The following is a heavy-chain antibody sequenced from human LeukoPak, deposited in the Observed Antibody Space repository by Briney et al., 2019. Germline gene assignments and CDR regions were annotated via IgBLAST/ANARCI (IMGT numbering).Heavy chain of an antibody. CDR1: EFTFSTYL. CDR2: IKQDGSEK. Sequence: GGSLRISCAASEFTFSTYLMTWVRQAPGKGLEWVANIKQDGSEKYYADSVRGRFTISRDNGKKSLYLQMNGLRAEDTAFYYCATRSVSAPTWGQGILVTVSS. CDR3: ATRSVSAPT. J-gene: IGHJ5*02. V-gene: IGHV3-7*03. D-gene: IGHD6-19*01.